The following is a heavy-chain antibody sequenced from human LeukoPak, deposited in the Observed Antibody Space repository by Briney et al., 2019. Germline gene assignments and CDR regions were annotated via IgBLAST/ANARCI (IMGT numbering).Heavy chain of an antibody. CDR1: GYTFTSYY. CDR3: ARDLIHYDFWSGYQNYYYYYGMDV. J-gene: IGHJ6*02. D-gene: IGHD3-3*01. Sequence: GASVKVSCKASGYTFTSYYMHWVRQAPGQGLEWMGWISAYNGNTNYAQKLQGRVTMTTDTSTSTAYMELRSLRSDDTAVYYCARDLIHYDFWSGYQNYYYYYGMDVWGQGTTVTVSS. V-gene: IGHV1-18*04. CDR2: ISAYNGNT.